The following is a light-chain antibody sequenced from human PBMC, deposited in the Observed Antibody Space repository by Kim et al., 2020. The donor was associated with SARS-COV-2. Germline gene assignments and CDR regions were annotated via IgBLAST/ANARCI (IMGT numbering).Light chain of an antibody. Sequence: ASVGDRVSITCRASQNINRWLAWSQQKPGKAPKVLIYDASTVETGVPSRFSGSGSGTEFTLTISSLQPDDFATYYCQHHNTYPITFGQGTRLEIK. J-gene: IGKJ5*01. CDR1: QNINRW. V-gene: IGKV1-5*01. CDR2: DAS. CDR3: QHHNTYPIT.